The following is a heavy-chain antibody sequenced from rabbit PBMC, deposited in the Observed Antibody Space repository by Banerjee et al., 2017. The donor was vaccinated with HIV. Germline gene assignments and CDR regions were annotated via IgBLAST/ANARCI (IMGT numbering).Heavy chain of an antibody. CDR1: GFSFSSGYD. J-gene: IGHJ4*01. CDR3: ARAGYAAYGYATGLDL. V-gene: IGHV1S40*01. Sequence: QSLEESGGDMVKPGASLTLTCTASGFSFSSGYDMCWVRPAPGKGLEWIACIDAGSGNTYYASWAKGRFTISKTSTTVTLQMTSLTAADTATYFCARAGYAAYGYATGLDLWGPGTLVTVS. CDR2: IDAGSGNT. D-gene: IGHD6-1*01.